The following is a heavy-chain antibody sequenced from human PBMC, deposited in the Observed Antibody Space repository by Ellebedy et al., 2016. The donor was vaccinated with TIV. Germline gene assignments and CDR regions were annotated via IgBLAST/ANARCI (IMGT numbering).Heavy chain of an antibody. V-gene: IGHV3-74*01. D-gene: IGHD6-19*01. CDR1: GFTLKTYW. CDR3: ARVDSSSGWYGRYFDL. Sequence: GESLKISCAASGFTLKTYWMHWVRQAPGKGLEWVSRIHSDGGSASYAYYVKCRFTISNDNAKNTLYLQMNSLRAEDTAVYYCARVDSSSGWYGRYFDLWGRGTLLTVSS. J-gene: IGHJ2*01. CDR2: IHSDGGSA.